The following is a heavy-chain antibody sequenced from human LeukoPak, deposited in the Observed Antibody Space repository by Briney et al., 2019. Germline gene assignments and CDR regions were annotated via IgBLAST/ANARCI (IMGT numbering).Heavy chain of an antibody. CDR3: ARAAPYYYDSSGYQRYFDL. CDR2: IYYSGST. D-gene: IGHD3-22*01. J-gene: IGHJ2*01. V-gene: IGHV4-31*03. Sequence: PSQTLSLTCTVSGGSISSGGYYWSWIRQHPGKGLEWIGYIYYSGSTYYNPSLKSRVTISVDTSKNQFSLKLSSVTAADTAVYYCARAAPYYYDSSGYQRYFDLWGRGTLVTVSS. CDR1: GGSISSGGYY.